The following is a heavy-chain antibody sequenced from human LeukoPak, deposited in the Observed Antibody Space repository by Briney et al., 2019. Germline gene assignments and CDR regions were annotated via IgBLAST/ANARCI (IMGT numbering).Heavy chain of an antibody. V-gene: IGHV4-4*07. CDR2: INAMGST. Sequence: SETLSLTCTVSGGSISSYYWSWIRQRAGKGLDWIGPINAMGSTDYNPFHASRANMSVHTSNHQFSLKLSSVAAADTAVYYCARYQKYSSGSNWFDPWGQGTLVTVSS. J-gene: IGHJ5*02. CDR3: ARYQKYSSGSNWFDP. CDR1: GGSISSYY. D-gene: IGHD6-19*01.